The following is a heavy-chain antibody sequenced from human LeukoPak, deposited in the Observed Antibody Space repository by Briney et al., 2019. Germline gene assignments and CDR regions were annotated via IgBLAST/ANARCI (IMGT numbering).Heavy chain of an antibody. J-gene: IGHJ6*04. CDR2: TSASGRST. CDR1: GFNFTSYA. Sequence: GGSLRLSCAASGFNFTSYAMSWVRQAPGKGLEWVSATSASGRSTYYADSVKGRFTISRDNAKNSLYLQMNSLRAEDTAVYYCAELGITMIGGVWGKGTTVTISS. CDR3: AELGITMIGGV. V-gene: IGHV3-23*01. D-gene: IGHD3-10*02.